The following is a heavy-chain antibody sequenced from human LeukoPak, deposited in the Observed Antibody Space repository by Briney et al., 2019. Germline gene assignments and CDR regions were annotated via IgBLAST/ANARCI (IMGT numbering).Heavy chain of an antibody. D-gene: IGHD1-1*01. CDR2: INPSGGIT. CDR1: GYTFTSNY. CDR3: ARPSHRIRTFDY. Sequence: ASVKVSCKASGYTFTSNYMHWVRQAPGQGLEWMGIINPSGGITSYAQKFQGRVTMTRNTSISTAYMELSSLRSEDTAVYYCARPSHRIRTFDYWGQGTLVTVSS. J-gene: IGHJ4*02. V-gene: IGHV1-46*01.